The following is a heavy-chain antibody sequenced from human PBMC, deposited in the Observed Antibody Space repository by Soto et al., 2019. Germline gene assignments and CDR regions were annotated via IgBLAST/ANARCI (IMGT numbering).Heavy chain of an antibody. CDR3: AQKMGLAIGNYYFDS. V-gene: IGHV4-39*01. CDR1: GGSISSSSYY. D-gene: IGHD6-19*01. Sequence: QLQLQESGPGLVKPSETLSLTCTVSGGSISSSSYYWGWIRQPPGKGLEWIGSIYYSGSTSYNPSLKRRVTISVDTSKNRFSLRLSSVTAADTAVYYCAQKMGLAIGNYYFDSWGQGTLVTVSS. J-gene: IGHJ4*02. CDR2: IYYSGST.